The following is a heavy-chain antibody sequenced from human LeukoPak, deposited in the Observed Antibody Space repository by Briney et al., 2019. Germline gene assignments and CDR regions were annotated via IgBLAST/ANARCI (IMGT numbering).Heavy chain of an antibody. Sequence: PGGSLRLSCAASGFTFSSYAMPWVRQAPGKGLEWVAVISYDGSNKYYADSVKGRFTISRDNSKNTLYLQMNSLRAEDTAVYYCARANDILTGPRYYFDYWGQGTLVTVSS. CDR2: ISYDGSNK. CDR3: ARANDILTGPRYYFDY. J-gene: IGHJ4*02. D-gene: IGHD3-9*01. V-gene: IGHV3-30-3*01. CDR1: GFTFSSYA.